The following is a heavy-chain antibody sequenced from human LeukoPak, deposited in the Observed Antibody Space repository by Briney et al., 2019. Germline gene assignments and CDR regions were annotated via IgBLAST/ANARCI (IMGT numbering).Heavy chain of an antibody. Sequence: SETLSLTCTVSGGSISSYYWSWIRQPAGKGREWIGRIYTSGSTNYNPSLKSRVTMSVDTSKNQFSLKLGSVTAADTAVYYCARGYVFLLAVAGHYFDYWGQGALVTVSS. V-gene: IGHV4-4*07. CDR1: GGSISSYY. CDR3: ARGYVFLLAVAGHYFDY. CDR2: IYTSGST. J-gene: IGHJ4*02. D-gene: IGHD6-13*01.